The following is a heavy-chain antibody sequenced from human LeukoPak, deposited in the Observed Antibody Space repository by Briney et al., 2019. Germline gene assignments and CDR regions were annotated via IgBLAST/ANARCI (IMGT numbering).Heavy chain of an antibody. CDR1: GFTFSSYE. J-gene: IGHJ6*03. Sequence: GGYLRLYCAASGFTFSSYEMNWVRQAPGKGLEWVSYITSSGSTIYYADSVKGRFTISRDNAKNSLYLQMNSLRVEDTAVYYCARGGNTAILYYYYMDVWGKGTTVTVSS. D-gene: IGHD5-18*01. CDR2: ITSSGSTI. CDR3: ARGGNTAILYYYYMDV. V-gene: IGHV3-48*03.